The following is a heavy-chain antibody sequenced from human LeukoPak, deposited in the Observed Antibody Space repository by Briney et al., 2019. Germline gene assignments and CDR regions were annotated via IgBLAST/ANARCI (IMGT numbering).Heavy chain of an antibody. CDR1: GYTFTSYG. V-gene: IGHV1-18*01. Sequence: ASVKVSCKASGYTFTSYGISWVRQAPGQGLEWVGWSSAYNGNTNYAQKLQGRVTMTTDTSTSTAYMELRSLRSDDTAVYYCARVRYRLAETYIDYWGQGTLVTVSS. CDR2: SSAYNGNT. D-gene: IGHD3-16*01. J-gene: IGHJ4*02. CDR3: ARVRYRLAETYIDY.